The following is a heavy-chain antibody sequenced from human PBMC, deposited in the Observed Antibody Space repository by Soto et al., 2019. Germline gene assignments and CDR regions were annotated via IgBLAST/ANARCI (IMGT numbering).Heavy chain of an antibody. J-gene: IGHJ6*02. CDR2: IRSKANSYAT. CDR3: TRHPYDFGDYGNEATRDPDAYGMDV. V-gene: IGHV3-73*02. CDR1: GFTFSGSA. D-gene: IGHD4-17*01. Sequence: EVQLVESGGGLVQPGGSLKLSCAASGFTFSGSAMHWVRQAPGKGLEWVGRIRSKANSYATAYAASMKGRFTISRADSRNTAYLQMNSLKTEDTAVYYCTRHPYDFGDYGNEATRDPDAYGMDVWGQGTTVTVSS.